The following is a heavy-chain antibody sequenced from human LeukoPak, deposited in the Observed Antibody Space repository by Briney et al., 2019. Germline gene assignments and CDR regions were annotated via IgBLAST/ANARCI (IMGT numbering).Heavy chain of an antibody. D-gene: IGHD6-19*01. Sequence: GASVKVSCKASGYTFTGYYMHCVRQAPGQGLEWMGRMNPNSGGTNYAQKFQGRVTMTRDTSISTAYMELSRLRSDDTAVYYCARVTYSSGWYDDAFDIWGQGTMLTVSS. CDR1: GYTFTGYY. CDR2: MNPNSGGT. V-gene: IGHV1-2*06. CDR3: ARVTYSSGWYDDAFDI. J-gene: IGHJ3*02.